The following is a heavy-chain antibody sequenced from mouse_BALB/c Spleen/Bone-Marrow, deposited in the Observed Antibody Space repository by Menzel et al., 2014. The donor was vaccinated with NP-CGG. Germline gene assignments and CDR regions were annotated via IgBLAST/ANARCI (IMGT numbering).Heavy chain of an antibody. CDR3: ASRGDYSYAMDY. D-gene: IGHD1-1*01. Sequence: VHLVESGAELVRPGSSVKISCKASGYAFSKDWMNWMKQRPGQGLEWIGQIYPGDGDTNYNGKFKGKATLTADKSSSTAYMQLSSLTSEDSAVYFCASRGDYSYAMDYWGQGTSVTVSS. CDR1: GYAFSKDW. J-gene: IGHJ4*01. V-gene: IGHV1-80*01. CDR2: IYPGDGDT.